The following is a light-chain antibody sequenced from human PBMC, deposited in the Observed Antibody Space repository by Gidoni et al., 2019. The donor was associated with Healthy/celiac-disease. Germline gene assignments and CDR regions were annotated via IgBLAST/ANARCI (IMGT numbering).Light chain of an antibody. CDR2: GNS. CDR1: SSNIGAGYD. CDR3: QSYDSSLSGWV. Sequence: SGAPGQRGTISCTGSSSNIGAGYDVHWYQQLPGTAPKLLIYGNSNRPSGVPDRFSGSKSGTSASLAITGLQAEDEADYYCQSYDSSLSGWVFGGGTKLTVL. J-gene: IGLJ2*01. V-gene: IGLV1-40*01.